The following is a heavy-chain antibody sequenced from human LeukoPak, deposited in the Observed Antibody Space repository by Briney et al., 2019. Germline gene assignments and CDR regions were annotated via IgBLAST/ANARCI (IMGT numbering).Heavy chain of an antibody. Sequence: LTCTVSGGSISSYYWSWVRQTPGKGLEWVSGISGNGGGTYYADSVKGRFTISRDNSQNTLYLQMNSLRAEDTAVYYCAKLYYDYIWGSYRYYFFDSWGQGILSTVSS. J-gene: IGHJ4*02. D-gene: IGHD3-16*02. CDR3: AKLYYDYIWGSYRYYFFDS. CDR1: GGSISSYY. V-gene: IGHV3-23*01. CDR2: ISGNGGGT.